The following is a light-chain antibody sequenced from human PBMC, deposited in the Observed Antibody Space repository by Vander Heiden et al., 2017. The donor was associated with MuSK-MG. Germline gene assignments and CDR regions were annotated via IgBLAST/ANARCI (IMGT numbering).Light chain of an antibody. CDR2: DAS. Sequence: EVVMTESPATLSVAPGERATLACRASQSTGSNLAWYQQPPGQAPRLLIYDASTRATGTPARFSRRGYPREFPPTISSLRSAIFALYPCPPYRNGHPSIYTFGHRTKVHVK. CDR3: PPYRNGHPSIYT. CDR1: QSTGSN. J-gene: IGKJ3*01. V-gene: IGKV3-15*01.